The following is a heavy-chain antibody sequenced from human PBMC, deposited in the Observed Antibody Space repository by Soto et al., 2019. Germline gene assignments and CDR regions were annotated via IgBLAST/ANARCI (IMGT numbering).Heavy chain of an antibody. J-gene: IGHJ6*03. CDR3: ARSAPFSNAAFEYLYDMDV. Sequence: QVQLVQSGAEVKKPGASVKVSCKASGYIFTSYNINWVRQAAGHGLEWMGWVNPDSGHTVYAQKFQGRFTMTRDPTIRTAHMELRSLTPADTAVYYCARSAPFSNAAFEYLYDMDVWGKGDSVTVSS. CDR2: VNPDSGHT. V-gene: IGHV1-8*02. CDR1: GYIFTSYN. D-gene: IGHD4-4*01.